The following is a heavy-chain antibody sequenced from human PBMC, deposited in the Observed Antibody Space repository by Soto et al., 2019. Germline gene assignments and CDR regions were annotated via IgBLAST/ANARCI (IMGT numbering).Heavy chain of an antibody. CDR2: IKPDGSEK. Sequence: GGSLRLSCAVSGFTFRNYWMNWARQAPGKGLEWVASIKPDGSEKFYLDSVKGRFTISRDNAKNSLYLQMNGLSAEDTAVYYCLYYRAADYSGYNFLGFDPWGQGTLVTVSS. D-gene: IGHD5-12*01. J-gene: IGHJ5*02. V-gene: IGHV3-7*01. CDR1: GFTFRNYW. CDR3: LYYRAADYSGYNFLGFDP.